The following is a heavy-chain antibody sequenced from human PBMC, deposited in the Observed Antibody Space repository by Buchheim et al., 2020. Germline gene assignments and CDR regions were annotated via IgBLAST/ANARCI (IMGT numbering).Heavy chain of an antibody. CDR3: ARGEMATIGDYFGS. J-gene: IGHJ4*02. V-gene: IGHV4-61*02. CDR2: IYPSGST. CDR1: GGSISSGSYY. Sequence: QVQLQESGPGLVKPSQTLSLTCTVSGGSISSGSYYWSWIRQPTGKGLEWIGHIYPSGSTNYNPSLKGRVRISVDTSKNQFSLKLRSVTAADTAVYYCARGEMATIGDYFGSWGQGTL. D-gene: IGHD5-24*01.